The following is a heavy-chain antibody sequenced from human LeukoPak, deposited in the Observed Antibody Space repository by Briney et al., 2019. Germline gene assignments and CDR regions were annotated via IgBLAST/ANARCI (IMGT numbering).Heavy chain of an antibody. D-gene: IGHD3-22*01. Sequence: SETLSLTCAVYGGSFSGYYWSWIRQPPGKGLEWIGEINHSGSTNYNPSLKSRVTISVDTSKNQFSLELSSVTAADTAVYYCASTSYYYDSSGYYFPFGYWGQGTLVTVSS. CDR1: GGSFSGYY. CDR2: INHSGST. J-gene: IGHJ4*02. V-gene: IGHV4-34*01. CDR3: ASTSYYYDSSGYYFPFGY.